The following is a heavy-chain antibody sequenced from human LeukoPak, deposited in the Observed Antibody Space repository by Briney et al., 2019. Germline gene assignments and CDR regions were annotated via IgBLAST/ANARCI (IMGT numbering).Heavy chain of an antibody. CDR2: IKQDGSEK. CDR1: GFTFSSYW. Sequence: GGSLRLSCAASGFTFSSYWMSWVRQAPGKGLEWVANIKQDGSEKYYVDSVKGRFTISRDNAKNSLYLQMNSLRAEDTAVYYCARDGGGIAVAPNWLDPWGQGTLVTVSS. V-gene: IGHV3-7*01. CDR3: ARDGGGIAVAPNWLDP. D-gene: IGHD6-19*01. J-gene: IGHJ5*02.